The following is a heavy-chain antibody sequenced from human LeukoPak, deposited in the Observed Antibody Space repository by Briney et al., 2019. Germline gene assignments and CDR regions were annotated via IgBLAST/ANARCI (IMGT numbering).Heavy chain of an antibody. J-gene: IGHJ6*02. CDR2: INHSGST. CDR1: GGSFSGYY. V-gene: IGHV4-34*01. D-gene: IGHD6-19*01. CDR3: ARGRAVAGPSRIKYYYYGMDV. Sequence: LETLSLTCAVYGGSFSGYYWSWIRQPPGKGLEWIGEINHSGSTNYNPSLKSRVTISVDTSKNQFSLKLSSVTAADTAVYYCARGRAVAGPSRIKYYYYGMDVWGQGTTVTVSS.